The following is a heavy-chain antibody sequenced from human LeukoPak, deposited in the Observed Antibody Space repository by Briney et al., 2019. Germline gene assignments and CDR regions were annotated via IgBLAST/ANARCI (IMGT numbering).Heavy chain of an antibody. D-gene: IGHD5-24*01. CDR2: VYFGGTT. V-gene: IGHV4-38-2*02. J-gene: IGHJ4*02. Sequence: SETLTLTCAASGYSISSGYYWGWIRQPPGKGLGWIGSVYFGGTTYYNPSLRSRVTMLLDTSKNQVYLTLNSVTAADTAVYYCARDNRRDGYKIFDYWGQGTLVTVSS. CDR3: ARDNRRDGYKIFDY. CDR1: GYSISSGYY.